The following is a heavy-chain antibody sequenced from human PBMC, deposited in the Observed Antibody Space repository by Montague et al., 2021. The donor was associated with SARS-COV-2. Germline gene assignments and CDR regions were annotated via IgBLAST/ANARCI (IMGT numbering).Heavy chain of an antibody. CDR3: ASIPTRLNTVRGVIDN. D-gene: IGHD3-10*01. CDR2: LYITGST. J-gene: IGHJ4*02. CDR1: GGSISSYY. Sequence: SETLSLTCTVSGGSISSYYWSWVRQSAGKGLEWIGRLYITGSTNYNSALEGRVTMLVDTSRNQFYLKLTSVTAADTAVYYCASIPTRLNTVRGVIDNWGQEVLVTVS. V-gene: IGHV4-4*07.